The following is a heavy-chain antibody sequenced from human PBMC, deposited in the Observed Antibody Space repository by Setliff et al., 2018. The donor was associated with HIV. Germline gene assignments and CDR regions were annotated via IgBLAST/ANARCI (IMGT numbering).Heavy chain of an antibody. CDR2: TNEIT. CDR1: GFTFDDYG. D-gene: IGHD2-15*01. V-gene: IGHV3-20*04. J-gene: IGHJ3*02. CDR3: ARDKDWAFDI. Sequence: GGSLRLACAASGFTFDDYGMSWVRQAPGKGLEWVSGTNEITYADSVKGRFTISRDNAKKSLYLQMNNLRAEDTALYYCARDKDWAFDIWGQGTMVTVS.